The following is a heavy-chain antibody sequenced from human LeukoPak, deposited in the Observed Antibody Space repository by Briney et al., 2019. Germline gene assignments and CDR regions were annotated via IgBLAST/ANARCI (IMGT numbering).Heavy chain of an antibody. CDR1: KFTFSSYW. J-gene: IGHJ4*01. CDR3: AREIHYYEF. Sequence: PGGSLRLSCAASKFTFSSYWMSWVRQAPGKGLEWVAYMNKLGNEKNYLVSVKGRFTISRDNDKNSLYLQMNSLRAEDMAVYYCAREIHYYEFWGQGTPLTVSS. CDR2: MNKLGNEK. V-gene: IGHV3-7*01.